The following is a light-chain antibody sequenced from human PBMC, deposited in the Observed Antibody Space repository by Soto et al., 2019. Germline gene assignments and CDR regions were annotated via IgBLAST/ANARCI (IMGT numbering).Light chain of an antibody. V-gene: IGLV1-51*01. CDR3: GTWDSSLSAGV. CDR1: SSNIGNTD. Sequence: QSALTQPPSVSAAPGQKVTISCSGSSSNIGNTDTDVSWYQQLPGTAPKLLIYDNNKRPSGIPDRFSGSKSGTSATLGITGLQTGDEADYYCGTWDSSLSAGVFGGGTQLTVL. CDR2: DNN. J-gene: IGLJ2*01.